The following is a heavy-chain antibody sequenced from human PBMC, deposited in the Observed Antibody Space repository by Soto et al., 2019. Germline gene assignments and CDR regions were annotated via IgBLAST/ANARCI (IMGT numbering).Heavy chain of an antibody. J-gene: IGHJ3*01. CDR3: ARDRGYR. D-gene: IGHD5-12*01. CDR1: GFSVGDNY. V-gene: IGHV3-66*01. Sequence: EVQLVESGGGLVQPGGSLRLSCAASGFSVGDNYMKWVRQAPGKGLEWVSIIYSVGSTFYADSVKGRFTISRDNSKNTLFLQMNNLRVDDTAIYYCARDRGYRWGQGTMVTVSA. CDR2: IYSVGST.